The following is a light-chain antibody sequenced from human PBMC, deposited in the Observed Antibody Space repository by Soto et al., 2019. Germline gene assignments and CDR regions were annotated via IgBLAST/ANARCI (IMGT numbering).Light chain of an antibody. CDR2: KAS. Sequence: DIPMTQSPSTLSASVGDTVTITCRASQSIDTWLAWHQQKPGRAPKLLIYKASSLESGVPSRFSGSGSGTEFTLTINSLQADDFATYYCQQHNSFSITFGQGTRLEIK. CDR3: QQHNSFSIT. J-gene: IGKJ5*01. V-gene: IGKV1-5*03. CDR1: QSIDTW.